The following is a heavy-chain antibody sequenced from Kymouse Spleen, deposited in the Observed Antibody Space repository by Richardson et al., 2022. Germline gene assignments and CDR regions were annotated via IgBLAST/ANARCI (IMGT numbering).Heavy chain of an antibody. J-gene: IGHJ4*02. CDR3: ARDRSSSCFDY. Sequence: QVQLVESGGGVVQPGRSLRLSCAASGFTFSSYGMHWVRQAPGKGLEWVAVIWYDGSNKYYADSVKGRFTISRDNSKNTLYLQMNSLRAEDTAVYYCARDRSSSCFDYWGQGTLVTVSS. D-gene: IGHD6-6*01. V-gene: IGHV3-33*01. CDR1: GFTFSSYG. CDR2: IWYDGSNK.